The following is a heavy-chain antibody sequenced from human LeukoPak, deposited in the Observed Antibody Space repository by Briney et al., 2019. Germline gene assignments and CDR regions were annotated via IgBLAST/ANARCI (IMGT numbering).Heavy chain of an antibody. CDR2: ISGSGGST. CDR3: AKDGTSGSSWRYYYYYYMDV. Sequence: GGSLRLSCAASGFAFSDYYMTWIRQAPGKGLEWVSAISGSGGSTYYADSVKGRFTISRDNSKNTLYLQMNSLRAKDTAVYYCAKDGTSGSSWRYYYYYYMDVWGKGTTVTVSS. V-gene: IGHV3-23*01. CDR1: GFAFSDYY. D-gene: IGHD6-13*01. J-gene: IGHJ6*03.